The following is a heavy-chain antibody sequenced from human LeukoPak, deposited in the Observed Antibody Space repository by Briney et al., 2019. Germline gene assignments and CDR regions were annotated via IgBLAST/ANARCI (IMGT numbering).Heavy chain of an antibody. D-gene: IGHD5-18*01. CDR1: GFTFSSYA. CDR3: AKDLVRGSSYGPGSGYYYYYGMDV. V-gene: IGHV3-23*01. J-gene: IGHJ6*02. CDR2: ISGSGGST. Sequence: GGSLRLSCAASGFTFSSYAMSWVRQAPGKGLEWVSAISGSGGSTYYADSVKGRFTISRHNSKNTLYLQMNTLRAEDTAVYYCAKDLVRGSSYGPGSGYYYYYGMDVWGQGTTVTVSS.